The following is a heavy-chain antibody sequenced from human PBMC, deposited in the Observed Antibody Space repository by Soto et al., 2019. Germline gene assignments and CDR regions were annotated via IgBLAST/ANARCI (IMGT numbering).Heavy chain of an antibody. CDR1: GFTFDDYA. J-gene: IGHJ4*02. Sequence: PGGSLRLSCAASGFTFDDYAMHWVRQAPGKGLEWVSGISWNSGSIGYADSVKGRFTISRDNAKNSLYLQMNSLRAEDTALYYCAKDRDDILTGYFDYWGQGTLVTVSS. CDR2: ISWNSGSI. CDR3: AKDRDDILTGYFDY. V-gene: IGHV3-9*01. D-gene: IGHD3-9*01.